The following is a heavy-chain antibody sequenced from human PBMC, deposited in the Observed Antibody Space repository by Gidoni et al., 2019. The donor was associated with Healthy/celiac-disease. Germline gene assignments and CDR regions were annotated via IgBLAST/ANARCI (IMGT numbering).Heavy chain of an antibody. CDR2: ILPIFGTA. J-gene: IGHJ6*02. V-gene: IGHV1-69*01. Sequence: QVQLVQSGAEGKKPGSAGKVSCKASGGTFSSYAISWVRQAPGQGLEWVGGILPIFGTANYARKFPGRVTITADESTSTAYMELSSLRSEDTAVYYCARQYCGGDCYDYYYHGMDVWGQETTVTVSS. D-gene: IGHD2-21*02. CDR1: GGTFSSYA. CDR3: ARQYCGGDCYDYYYHGMDV.